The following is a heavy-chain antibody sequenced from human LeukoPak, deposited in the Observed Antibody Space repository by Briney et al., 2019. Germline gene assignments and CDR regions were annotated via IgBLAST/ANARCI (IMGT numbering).Heavy chain of an antibody. J-gene: IGHJ4*02. CDR3: ARVGDYGSGSYFFDY. CDR1: GASFTIYA. D-gene: IGHD3-10*01. CDR2: IIPIFGTA. V-gene: IGHV1-69*01. Sequence: SVTVSCTASGASFTIYAISWVRQAPGQGLEWVGGIIPIFGTANYAQKFPGRVTITADESTSTAYMELSSLRSEDTAVYYCARVGDYGSGSYFFDYWGQGTLVTVSS.